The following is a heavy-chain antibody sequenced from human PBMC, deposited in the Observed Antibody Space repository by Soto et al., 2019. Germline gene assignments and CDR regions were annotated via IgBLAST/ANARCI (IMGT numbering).Heavy chain of an antibody. Sequence: QVQLVQSGAEVKKPGSSVKVSCKASGGVFRNYAINWVRQAPGQGLEWMGGIIPVFGTADYPQTFQGRVTITADESTTTAYMELTSLKTEDTAVYFGARERWVSYSFDSGGQGTLVTVAS. CDR3: ARERWVSYSFDS. CDR1: GGVFRNYA. J-gene: IGHJ5*01. D-gene: IGHD1-26*01. V-gene: IGHV1-69*01. CDR2: IIPVFGTA.